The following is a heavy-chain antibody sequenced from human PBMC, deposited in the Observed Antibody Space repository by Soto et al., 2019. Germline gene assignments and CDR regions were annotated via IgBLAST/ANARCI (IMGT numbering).Heavy chain of an antibody. CDR1: VFTSSG. Sequence: QAQLVQSGAEVKKPGASVKVSCKASVFTSSGISWVRQATGQRLEWMGWISTHNGNTIYAPKFQGRVIMTMDTSTTTVYMELRSLRPDDTSVYLCAREGILGLFDAYDLWGQGTMVTVSS. V-gene: IGHV1-18*04. J-gene: IGHJ3*01. D-gene: IGHD3-3*01. CDR2: ISTHNGNT. CDR3: AREGILGLFDAYDL.